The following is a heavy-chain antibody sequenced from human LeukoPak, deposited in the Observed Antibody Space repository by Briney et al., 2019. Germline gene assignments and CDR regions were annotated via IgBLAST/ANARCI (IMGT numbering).Heavy chain of an antibody. CDR2: IYYSGST. Sequence: SETLSLTCTVSGGSISSYYWSWIRQPPGKGLEWTGYIYYSGSTNYNPSLKSRVTISVDKSKNQFPLKLSSVTAADTAVYYCARDRVGYCSGGSCYGRGWFDPWGQGTLVTVSS. CDR1: GGSISSYY. CDR3: ARDRVGYCSGGSCYGRGWFDP. D-gene: IGHD2-15*01. J-gene: IGHJ5*02. V-gene: IGHV4-59*12.